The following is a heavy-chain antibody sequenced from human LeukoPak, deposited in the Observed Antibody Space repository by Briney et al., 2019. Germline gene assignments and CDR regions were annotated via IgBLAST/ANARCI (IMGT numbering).Heavy chain of an antibody. CDR2: ISDSGGRT. Sequence: GGSLRLSCAVSGITLSNYGMSWVRQAPGKGLEWVAGISDSGGRTNYADSVRGRFTISRDNPKNTLYLQMNSLRAEDTAVYFCAKRGVVIRVILVGFHKEAYYFDSWGQGALVTVPS. J-gene: IGHJ4*02. D-gene: IGHD3-22*01. CDR1: GITLSNYG. V-gene: IGHV3-23*01. CDR3: AKRGVVIRVILVGFHKEAYYFDS.